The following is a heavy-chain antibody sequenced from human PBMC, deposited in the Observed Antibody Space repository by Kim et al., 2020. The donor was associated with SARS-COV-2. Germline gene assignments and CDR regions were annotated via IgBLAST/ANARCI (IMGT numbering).Heavy chain of an antibody. D-gene: IGHD2-15*01. J-gene: IGHJ5*02. CDR2: ISAYNGNT. CDR1: GYTFTSYG. V-gene: IGHV1-18*01. CDR3: ARDVGYCSGGSCQNWFDP. Sequence: ASVKVSCKASGYTFTSYGISWVRQAPGQGLEWMGWISAYNGNTNYAQKLQGRVTMTTDTSTSTAYMELRSLRSDDTAVYYCARDVGYCSGGSCQNWFDPWDQGTLVTVSS.